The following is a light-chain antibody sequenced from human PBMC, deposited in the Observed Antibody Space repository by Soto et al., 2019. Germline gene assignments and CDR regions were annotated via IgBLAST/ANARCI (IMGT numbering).Light chain of an antibody. J-gene: IGKJ4*01. V-gene: IGKV3-15*01. CDR3: QQYNNWPPLT. CDR2: GAS. CDR1: QSGSNN. Sequence: EIVMTQSPATLSVSPGERATLSCRASQSGSNNLAWYQQKPGQAPRLLIYGASTRATGIPARFSGSASGTDFTLTISSLQSEDFAVYYCQQYNNWPPLTFGGGTQVEIK.